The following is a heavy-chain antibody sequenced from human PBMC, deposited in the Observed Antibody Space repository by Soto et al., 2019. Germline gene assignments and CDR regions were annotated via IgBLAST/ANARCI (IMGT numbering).Heavy chain of an antibody. V-gene: IGHV1-2*04. Sequence: QVQLVQSGAEVKKPGASVKVSCKASGYTFTGYYMHWVRQAPGQGLEWMGWINPNSGGTNYAQKFQGWVTMTRDTSISTAYMELSRLRSDDTAVYYCARDLSPTELGLRHCYGMDVWGQGTTVTVSS. CDR3: ARDLSPTELGLRHCYGMDV. J-gene: IGHJ6*02. D-gene: IGHD7-27*01. CDR1: GYTFTGYY. CDR2: INPNSGGT.